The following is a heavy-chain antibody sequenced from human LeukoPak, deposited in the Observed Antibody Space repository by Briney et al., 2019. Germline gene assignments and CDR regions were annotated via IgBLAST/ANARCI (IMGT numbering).Heavy chain of an antibody. CDR1: GFTFSSYS. J-gene: IGHJ3*02. CDR3: ARGRGERITIFGVVTLADAFDI. V-gene: IGHV3-21*01. CDR2: ISSSSSYI. Sequence: GGSLRLSCAASGFTFSSYSMNWVRQAPGKGLEWVSSISSSSSYIYYADSVKGRFTISRVNAKNSLYLQMNSLRAEDTAVYYCARGRGERITIFGVVTLADAFDIWGQGTMVTVSS. D-gene: IGHD3-3*01.